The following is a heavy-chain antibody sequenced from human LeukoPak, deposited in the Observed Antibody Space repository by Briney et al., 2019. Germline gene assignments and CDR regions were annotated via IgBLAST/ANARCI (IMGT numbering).Heavy chain of an antibody. CDR3: AKDSSTRGYSYGLDY. V-gene: IGHV3-43*01. D-gene: IGHD5-18*01. J-gene: IGHJ4*02. CDR2: IRWDGGST. Sequence: GGSLRLSCAASGFTFDGYTMHWVRQAPGKGLEWVSRIRWDGGSTYYADSVKGGFTISRDNRKNSLFLRMNSLRTEDTALYYCAKDSSTRGYSYGLDYWGQGTLVTVSS. CDR1: GFTFDGYT.